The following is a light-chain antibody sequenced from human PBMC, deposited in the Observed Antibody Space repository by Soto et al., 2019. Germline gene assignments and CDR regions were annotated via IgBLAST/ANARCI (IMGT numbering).Light chain of an antibody. V-gene: IGKV3-20*01. CDR2: GAS. CDR3: QQYGSSPWT. J-gene: IGKJ1*01. Sequence: EIVLTQSPGTLSLSPGERATLSCRASQSVSSSYLARYQQKPGQAPRPLIYGASSRAIGIPDRFSGSGSGTDFSLTISRLEPEDCAVYYCQQYGSSPWTFGQGTKVEIK. CDR1: QSVSSSY.